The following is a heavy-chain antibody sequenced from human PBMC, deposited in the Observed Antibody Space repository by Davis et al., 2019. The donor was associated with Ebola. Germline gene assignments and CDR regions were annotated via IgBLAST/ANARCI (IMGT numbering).Heavy chain of an antibody. CDR1: GYTFTSYD. D-gene: IGHD2-2*01. V-gene: IGHV1-8*01. CDR2: MNPNSGNT. Sequence: ASVKVSCKASGYTFTSYDINWVRQATGQGLEWMGWMNPNSGNTGYAQKFQGRVTMTRNTSISTAYMELSSLRSEDTAVYYCARGKEYQLLLMVWGDFDYWGQGTLVTVSS. J-gene: IGHJ4*02. CDR3: ARGKEYQLLLMVWGDFDY.